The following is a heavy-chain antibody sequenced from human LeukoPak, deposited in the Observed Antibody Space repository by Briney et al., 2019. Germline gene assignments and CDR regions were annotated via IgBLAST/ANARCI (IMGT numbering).Heavy chain of an antibody. J-gene: IGHJ3*02. CDR2: IYHSGST. Sequence: SQTLSLTCAVSGGSISSGGYSWSCIRQPPGKGLEWIGYIYHSGSTYYNPSLKSRVTISVDRSKNQFSLRLSSVTAADTAVYYCARGGYYDSTDAFDIWGQGTMVTVSS. CDR1: GGSISSGGYS. D-gene: IGHD3-22*01. CDR3: ARGGYYDSTDAFDI. V-gene: IGHV4-30-2*01.